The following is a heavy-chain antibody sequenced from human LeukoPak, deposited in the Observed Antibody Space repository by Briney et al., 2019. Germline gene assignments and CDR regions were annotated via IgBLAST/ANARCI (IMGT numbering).Heavy chain of an antibody. Sequence: SETLSLTCTVSGGSISSRSYYWGWIRQPPGKGLEWIGSIYYSGSTYYNPSLKSRVSIFVDTSKNQFSLKLSSVTAADTAVYYCARLGLVGATDYWGQGTPVTVSS. D-gene: IGHD1-26*01. CDR2: IYYSGST. CDR1: GGSISSRSYY. V-gene: IGHV4-39*01. CDR3: ARLGLVGATDY. J-gene: IGHJ4*02.